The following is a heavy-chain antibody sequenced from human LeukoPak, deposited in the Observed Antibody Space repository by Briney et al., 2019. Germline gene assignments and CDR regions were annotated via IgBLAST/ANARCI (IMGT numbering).Heavy chain of an antibody. V-gene: IGHV3-23*01. CDR1: GFTFSNYV. J-gene: IGHJ4*02. Sequence: GGSLRLSCTASGFTFSNYVMSWVRQAPGKGLEWVSLISGNGDRTYYADSVKGRFTVSRDNSRNTLFLQMYNLGVEDTAVYYCARERYSSSWFDYWGQGTLVTVSS. D-gene: IGHD6-13*01. CDR3: ARERYSSSWFDY. CDR2: ISGNGDRT.